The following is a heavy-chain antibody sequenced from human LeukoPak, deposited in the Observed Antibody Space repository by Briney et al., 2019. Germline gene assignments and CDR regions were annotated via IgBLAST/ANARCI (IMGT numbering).Heavy chain of an antibody. Sequence: ASVEVSCKASGYTFTSYYMHWVRQAPGQGLEWMGIINPSGGSTTYAQKFQGRVTMTRGTSTSTVYMELSSLRSEDTALYYCAREGAGTESFDYWGQGTLVTVSS. CDR1: GYTFTSYY. CDR2: INPSGGST. J-gene: IGHJ4*02. D-gene: IGHD6-13*01. CDR3: AREGAGTESFDY. V-gene: IGHV1-46*01.